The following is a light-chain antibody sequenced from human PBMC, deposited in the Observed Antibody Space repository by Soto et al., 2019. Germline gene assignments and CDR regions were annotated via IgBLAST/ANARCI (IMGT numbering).Light chain of an antibody. V-gene: IGLV2-14*01. CDR3: ISYTSDDVRYV. J-gene: IGLJ1*01. CDR2: EVS. CDR1: SSDVGGYTY. Sequence: QSVLTQPASVSGSPGQSITISCTGTSSDVGGYTYVSWYQQHPGKAPKLVIYEVSTRPSGVSNRFSGSKSGNTASLTISGLQSEDEADYYCISYTSDDVRYVFGTGTKLTVL.